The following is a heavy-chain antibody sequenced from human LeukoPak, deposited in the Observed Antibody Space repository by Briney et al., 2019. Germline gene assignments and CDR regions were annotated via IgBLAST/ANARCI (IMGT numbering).Heavy chain of an antibody. D-gene: IGHD1-26*01. CDR3: VYSGNFRFDY. V-gene: IGHV3-74*01. CDR2: ISPDGTST. Sequence: GGSLRLSCAASGFTFCSNWVHWVRHVREKGLVWASRISPDGTSTTDADSVKGRFTISRDNAKNTLYLQMNTLRAEDTAVYYCVYSGNFRFDYWGQGTLVTVSS. J-gene: IGHJ4*02. CDR1: GFTFCSNW.